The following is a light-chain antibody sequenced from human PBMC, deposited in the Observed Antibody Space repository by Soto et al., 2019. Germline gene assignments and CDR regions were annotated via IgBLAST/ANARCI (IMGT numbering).Light chain of an antibody. V-gene: IGLV1-40*01. CDR3: QSYDSSLSALYV. CDR1: TSDIGAGYD. J-gene: IGLJ1*01. CDR2: GTT. Sequence: QSALTQPPSVSGAPGQRVTISCTGSTSDIGAGYDVHWYQQFPGTAPKLLIYGTTNRPSGVPDRFSGSKSGTSASLAITGLQAEDEADYYCQSYDSSLSALYVFGTGTKLTVL.